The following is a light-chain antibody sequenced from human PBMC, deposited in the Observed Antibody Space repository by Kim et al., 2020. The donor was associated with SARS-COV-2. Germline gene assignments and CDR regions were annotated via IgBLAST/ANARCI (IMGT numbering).Light chain of an antibody. J-gene: IGLJ1*01. CDR3: CSYAGGGTYV. CDR2: EDS. V-gene: IGLV2-23*01. CDR1: YTS. Sequence: YTSVSWYQHHPGKAPKLMIYEDSTRPSGVSNRFYAFRSGNTASLTISGLHTEDEADYYCCSYAGGGTYVFRTGTKVTVL.